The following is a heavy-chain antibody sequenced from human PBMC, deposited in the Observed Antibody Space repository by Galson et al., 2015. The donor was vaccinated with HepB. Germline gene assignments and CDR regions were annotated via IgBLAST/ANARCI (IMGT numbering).Heavy chain of an antibody. J-gene: IGHJ4*02. Sequence: ETLSLTCAVSGGSISSSNWWSWVRQPPGKGLEWIGRIYHSGSTKYNPSLKSRLTITVDKSKNHFSLNLSPVTAADTAVYFCARERWNIVVLPTAVSYFDYWGQGALVTVSS. CDR1: GGSISSSNW. D-gene: IGHD2-2*01. V-gene: IGHV4-4*01. CDR3: ARERWNIVVLPTAVSYFDY. CDR2: IYHSGST.